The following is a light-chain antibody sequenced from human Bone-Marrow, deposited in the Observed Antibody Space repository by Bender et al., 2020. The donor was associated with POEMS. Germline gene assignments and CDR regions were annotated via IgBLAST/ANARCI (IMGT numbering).Light chain of an antibody. CDR1: SSNTGSGYD. CDR2: GYN. CDR3: ATWDDSLGAWV. Sequence: QSVLTQPPSVSGAPGQRVTISCTGSSSNTGSGYDINWYQHLPGTAPKLLIYGYNNRPSGVPDRFSGSKSGTSASLAITGLRSEDEADYYCATWDDSLGAWVFGGGTKLTVL. V-gene: IGLV1-50*01. J-gene: IGLJ3*02.